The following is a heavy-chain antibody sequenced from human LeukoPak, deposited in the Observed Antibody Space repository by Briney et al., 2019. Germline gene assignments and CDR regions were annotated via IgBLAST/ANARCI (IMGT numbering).Heavy chain of an antibody. J-gene: IGHJ6*03. Sequence: PSETLSLTCTVSGGSISSSSYYWGWIRQPPGKGLEWIGSIYYSGSTNYNPSLKSRVTISVDTSKNHFSLKLSSVTAADTAVYYCARGVVVVPAAMRPSLGYYYYYYMDVWGKGTTVTVSS. CDR1: GGSISSSSYY. D-gene: IGHD2-2*01. CDR3: ARGVVVVPAAMRPSLGYYYYYYMDV. V-gene: IGHV4-39*02. CDR2: IYYSGST.